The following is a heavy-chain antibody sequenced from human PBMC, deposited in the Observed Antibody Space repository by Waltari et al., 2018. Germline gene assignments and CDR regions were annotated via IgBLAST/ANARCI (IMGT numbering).Heavy chain of an antibody. CDR1: GFTFSSYW. CDR2: INSDGSST. J-gene: IGHJ3*02. D-gene: IGHD6-13*01. Sequence: EVQLVESGGGLVQPGGSLRLPCAASGFTFSSYWMHWVRQAPGKGLVWVSRINSDGSSTSYADSVKGRFTISRDNAKNTLYLQMNSLRAEDTAVYYCAGEGLVTDAFDIWGQGTMVTVSS. V-gene: IGHV3-74*02. CDR3: AGEGLVTDAFDI.